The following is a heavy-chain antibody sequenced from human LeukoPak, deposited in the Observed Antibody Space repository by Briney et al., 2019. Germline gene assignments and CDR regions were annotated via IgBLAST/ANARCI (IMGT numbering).Heavy chain of an antibody. CDR2: IWSDGSNK. D-gene: IGHD3-10*01. CDR1: GFTFNSYG. V-gene: IGHV3-33*01. J-gene: IGHJ6*02. Sequence: SGRSVRLSCAASGFTFNSYGIHWVRQAPGKGLEWVAAIWSDGSNKYYADSVKGRFTISRDNSKNTLYLQMNSLRAEDTAVYYCARDAYDGSGSHIISLYGMDVWGQGTTVTVSS. CDR3: ARDAYDGSGSHIISLYGMDV.